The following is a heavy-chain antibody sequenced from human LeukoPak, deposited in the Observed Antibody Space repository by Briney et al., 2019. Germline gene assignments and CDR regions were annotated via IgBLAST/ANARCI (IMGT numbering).Heavy chain of an antibody. Sequence: SETLSLTCAVYGGSFSGYYWSWIRQPPGKGLEWIGEINHSGSTNYNPSLKSRVTISVDRSKNQFSLKLSSVTAADTAVYYCASYSGYDTFDYWGQGTLVTVSS. V-gene: IGHV4-34*01. CDR2: INHSGST. J-gene: IGHJ4*02. CDR3: ASYSGYDTFDY. D-gene: IGHD5-12*01. CDR1: GGSFSGYY.